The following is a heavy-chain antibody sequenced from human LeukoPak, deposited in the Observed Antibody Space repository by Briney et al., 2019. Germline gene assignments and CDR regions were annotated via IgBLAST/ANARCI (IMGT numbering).Heavy chain of an antibody. CDR2: INPNSGGT. Sequence: GASVKVSCKASGYTFTGYYMHWVRQAPGQGLEWMGWINPNSGGTNYAQKFQGRVTMTRDTSISTAYMELSRLRSDDTAVYYCAREPARNYYDSSGPNYFDYWGQGTLVTVSS. V-gene: IGHV1-2*02. D-gene: IGHD3-22*01. CDR3: AREPARNYYDSSGPNYFDY. CDR1: GYTFTGYY. J-gene: IGHJ4*02.